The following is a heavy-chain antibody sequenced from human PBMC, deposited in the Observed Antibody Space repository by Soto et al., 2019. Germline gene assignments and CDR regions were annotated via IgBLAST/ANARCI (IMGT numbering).Heavy chain of an antibody. V-gene: IGHV3-30*03. J-gene: IGHJ4*02. CDR3: ARDLPLYCRGDCNFAF. Sequence: QVQLVESGGVVVQSGGSLILSCGGSGFIFSRYGMHWVRQAPGKGLEWVTGISYDGGERFYADSVKGRFTISRDNSKNRLDLQMSSLRPEDTAVDDWARDLPLYCRGDCNFAFWGQGTLVTVSS. CDR2: ISYDGGER. CDR1: GFIFSRYG. D-gene: IGHD2-21*02.